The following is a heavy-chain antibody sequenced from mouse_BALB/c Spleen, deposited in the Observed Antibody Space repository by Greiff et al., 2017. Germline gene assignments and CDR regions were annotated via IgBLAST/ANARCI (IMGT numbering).Heavy chain of an antibody. V-gene: IGHV1-12*01. CDR1: GYTFTSYN. CDR3: ATSYYRYGYYAMDY. CDR2: IYPGNGDT. J-gene: IGHJ4*01. D-gene: IGHD2-14*01. Sequence: QVQLKQPGAELVKPGASVKMSCKASGYTFTSYNMHWVKQTPGQGLEWIGAIYPGNGDTSYNQKFKGKATLTADKSSSTAYMQLSSLTSEDSAVYYCATSYYRYGYYAMDYWGQGTSVTVSS.